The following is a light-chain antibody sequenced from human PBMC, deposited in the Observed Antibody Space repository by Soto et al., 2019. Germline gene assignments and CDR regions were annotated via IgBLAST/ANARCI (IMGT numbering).Light chain of an antibody. Sequence: EIVLTQSPATLSLSPGERATLSCRASQSISSHLAWYQQKPGQAPRLLIYDASNRATGIPVRFSGSGSGTDFTLTTDSLEPEDFTVYYCQQRPTWALTCGGGTKVENK. J-gene: IGKJ4*01. CDR1: QSISSH. CDR3: QQRPTWALT. V-gene: IGKV3-11*01. CDR2: DAS.